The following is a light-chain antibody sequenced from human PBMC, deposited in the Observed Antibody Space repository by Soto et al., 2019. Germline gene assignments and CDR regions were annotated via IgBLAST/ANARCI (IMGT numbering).Light chain of an antibody. V-gene: IGKV1-27*01. CDR3: QKYDGVART. J-gene: IGKJ1*01. Sequence: DIQMTQSPSSLSASVGDRVTITCRASQDISNFLAWYQQKPGKVPKVLIYAASTLQSGVPSRFSGSGSGTDFTLTISSLQPEDVATYYCQKYDGVARTFGQGTKVEIK. CDR1: QDISNF. CDR2: AAS.